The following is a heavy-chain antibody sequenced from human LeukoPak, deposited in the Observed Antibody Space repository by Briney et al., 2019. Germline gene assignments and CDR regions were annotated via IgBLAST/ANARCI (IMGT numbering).Heavy chain of an antibody. CDR2: IIPILGIA. CDR3: ARAYDSSGYYSDGSYFDY. CDR1: GGTFSSYA. V-gene: IGHV1-69*04. D-gene: IGHD3-22*01. Sequence: SVKLSCKASGGTFSSYAISWVRQAPGQGLEWMGRIIPILGIANYAQKFQGRVTITADKSTSTAYMELSSLRSEDTAVYYCARAYDSSGYYSDGSYFDYWGQGTLVTVSS. J-gene: IGHJ4*02.